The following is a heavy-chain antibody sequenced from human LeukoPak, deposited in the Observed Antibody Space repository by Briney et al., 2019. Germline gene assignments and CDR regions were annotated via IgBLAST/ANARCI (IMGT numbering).Heavy chain of an antibody. J-gene: IGHJ5*02. Sequence: GASVKVSCKASGYTFTAYYIHWVRQAPGQGLEWVGWINPNNGGTNYAQKFQGRVTMTGDTSISTSYKELSGLRSNDTAVYYCARGSGSLSWGQGTLVTVSS. V-gene: IGHV1-2*02. CDR3: ARGSGSLS. CDR2: INPNNGGT. D-gene: IGHD1-26*01. CDR1: GYTFTAYY.